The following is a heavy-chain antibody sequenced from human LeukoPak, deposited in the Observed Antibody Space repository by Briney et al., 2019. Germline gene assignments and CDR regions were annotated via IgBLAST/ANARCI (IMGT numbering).Heavy chain of an antibody. CDR3: ARGEDIVATILDY. CDR1: GYTFTSYA. D-gene: IGHD5-12*01. V-gene: IGHV1-69*13. J-gene: IGHJ4*02. Sequence: SVKVSCKASGYTFTSYAMNWVRQAPGQGLEWMGGIIPIFGTANYAQKFQGRVTITADESTSTAYMELSSLRSEDTAVYYCARGEDIVATILDYWGQGTLVTVSS. CDR2: IIPIFGTA.